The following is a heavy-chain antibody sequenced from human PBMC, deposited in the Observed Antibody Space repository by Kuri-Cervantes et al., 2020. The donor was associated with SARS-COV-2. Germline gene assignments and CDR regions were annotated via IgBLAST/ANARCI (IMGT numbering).Heavy chain of an antibody. Sequence: ASVKVSCKASGYTFTGYYMHWVRQAPGQGLEWMGRINPNSGGTNYAQKFQGRVTMTRDTSISTGYMELSRLRSDDTAVYYCARDPGGLDAFDIWGQGTMVTDSS. V-gene: IGHV1-2*06. CDR3: ARDPGGLDAFDI. J-gene: IGHJ3*02. CDR2: INPNSGGT. D-gene: IGHD4-23*01. CDR1: GYTFTGYY.